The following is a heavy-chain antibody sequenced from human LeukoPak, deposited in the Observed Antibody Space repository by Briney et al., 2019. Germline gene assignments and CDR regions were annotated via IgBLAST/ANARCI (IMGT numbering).Heavy chain of an antibody. CDR3: ARGDWGSPFDY. CDR2: ISSSSSYI. V-gene: IGHV3-21*01. J-gene: IGHJ4*02. CDR1: GFTFSSYS. D-gene: IGHD3-16*01. Sequence: GSLRLSCAASGFTFSSYSMNWVRQAPGNGLEWVSSISSSSSYIYYADSVKGRFTISRDNAKNSLYLQMNSLRAEDTAVYYCARGDWGSPFDYWGQGTLVTVSS.